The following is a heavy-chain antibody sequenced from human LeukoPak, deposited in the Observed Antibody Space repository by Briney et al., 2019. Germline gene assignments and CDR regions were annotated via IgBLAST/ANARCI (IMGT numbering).Heavy chain of an antibody. Sequence: SETLSLTCTVSGVSISSYYWSWIRQPPGKGLEWIGYIYYSGSTNYNPSLKSRVTISVDTSKNQFSLKLSSVTAADTAVYYCARSAYDSSGIMDYWGQGTLVTVSS. J-gene: IGHJ4*02. CDR1: GVSISSYY. V-gene: IGHV4-59*01. CDR2: IYYSGST. D-gene: IGHD3-22*01. CDR3: ARSAYDSSGIMDY.